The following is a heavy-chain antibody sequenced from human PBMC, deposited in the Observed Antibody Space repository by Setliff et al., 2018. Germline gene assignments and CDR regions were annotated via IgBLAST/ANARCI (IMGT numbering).Heavy chain of an antibody. Sequence: KTSETLSLTCAVYGGSFSGYYWSWIRQPPGKGLEWIGEINHSGSTNYNPSLKSRVTISVDTSKNQFSLKLSSVTAADTAVYYCARGERRWLRFSLDYWGQGTLVTVSS. CDR2: INHSGST. CDR3: ARGERRWLRFSLDY. V-gene: IGHV4-34*01. J-gene: IGHJ4*02. D-gene: IGHD5-12*01. CDR1: GGSFSGYY.